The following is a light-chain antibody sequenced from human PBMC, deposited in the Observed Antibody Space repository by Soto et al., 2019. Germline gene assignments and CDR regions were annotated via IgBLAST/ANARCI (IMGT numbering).Light chain of an antibody. V-gene: IGLV2-8*01. J-gene: IGLJ1*01. CDR1: SSDVGGYNF. CDR3: SSYAGSNNPLFV. Sequence: QSVLTQPPSASGSPGQSVTISCTGTSSDVGGYNFVSWYQQHPGKAPKLIIYEVTKRPSGVPDRFSGSKSGNTASLTVSGLQAEDGADYYCSSYAGSNNPLFVFXTGTKVTVL. CDR2: EVT.